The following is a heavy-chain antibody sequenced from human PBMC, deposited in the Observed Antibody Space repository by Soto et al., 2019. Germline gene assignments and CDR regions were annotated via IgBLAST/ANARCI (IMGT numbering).Heavy chain of an antibody. CDR1: GFTFSSYA. D-gene: IGHD3-10*01. J-gene: IGHJ4*02. Sequence: PGGSLRLSCAASGFTFSSYAMSWVRQAPGKGLEWVSAISGSGGSTYYADSVKGRFTISRDNSKNTLYLQMNSLRAEDTAVYYCAKDRVTMVRGAHVIDYWGQGTLVTVSS. CDR2: ISGSGGST. V-gene: IGHV3-23*01. CDR3: AKDRVTMVRGAHVIDY.